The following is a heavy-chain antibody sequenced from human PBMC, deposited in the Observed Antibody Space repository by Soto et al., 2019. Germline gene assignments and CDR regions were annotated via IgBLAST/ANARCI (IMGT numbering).Heavy chain of an antibody. Sequence: EVQLLESGGGLGQPGGSLRLSCATSGFTFKNYPLAWVRQSAGKGLQWVSSISGSGAERSYADSVKGQFTISRDDSQNTMYLQMSSRRVDDTATYYCAKGSLIFGEGVYDWFDTWGQGTLVVVSS. CDR1: GFTFKNYP. J-gene: IGHJ5*02. D-gene: IGHD3-10*01. CDR3: AKGSLIFGEGVYDWFDT. CDR2: ISGSGAER. V-gene: IGHV3-23*01.